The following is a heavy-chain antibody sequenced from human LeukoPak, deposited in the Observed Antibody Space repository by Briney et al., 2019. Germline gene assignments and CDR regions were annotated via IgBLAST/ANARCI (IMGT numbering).Heavy chain of an antibody. V-gene: IGHV4-59*01. CDR1: GGSISSYY. CDR3: ARDNYDSSGYYPGWLDP. J-gene: IGHJ5*02. D-gene: IGHD3-22*01. Sequence: PSETLSLTCSGSGGSISSYYWSWIPQPPGKGLEWFGNIYYSGRTNYNPTLKSRVTISVDTSKNQFSLKLSSVAAADTAVYYCARDNYDSSGYYPGWLDPWGQGTRVTVSA. CDR2: IYYSGRT.